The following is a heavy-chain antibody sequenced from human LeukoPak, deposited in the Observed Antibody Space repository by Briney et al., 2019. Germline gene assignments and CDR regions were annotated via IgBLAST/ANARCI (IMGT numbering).Heavy chain of an antibody. CDR3: VRSAFHAGSGNYYDY. V-gene: IGHV3-74*03. D-gene: IGHD3-22*01. CDR1: GFTFSNYW. Sequence: GGSLRLSCAASGFTFSNYWKHWVRQAPGKGLVWVSRIDNAGSITTYADSVKGRFTISRDNAEDTLYLQMNSLRVEDTAVYYCVRSAFHAGSGNYYDYWGQGTLVTVSS. CDR2: IDNAGSIT. J-gene: IGHJ4*02.